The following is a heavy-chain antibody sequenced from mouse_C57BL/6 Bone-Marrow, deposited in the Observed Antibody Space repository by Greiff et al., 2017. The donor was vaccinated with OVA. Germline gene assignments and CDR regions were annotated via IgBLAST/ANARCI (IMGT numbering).Heavy chain of an antibody. Sequence: EVQRVESGGGLVKPGGSLKLSCAASGFTFSSYAMSCVRQTPEKRLEWVATISDGGSYTYYPDNVKGRFTISRDNAKNNLYLQMSHLKSEDTAMYYCARDMTYWGQGTLVTVSA. V-gene: IGHV5-4*01. J-gene: IGHJ3*01. CDR1: GFTFSSYA. CDR3: ARDMTY. D-gene: IGHD2-3*01. CDR2: ISDGGSYT.